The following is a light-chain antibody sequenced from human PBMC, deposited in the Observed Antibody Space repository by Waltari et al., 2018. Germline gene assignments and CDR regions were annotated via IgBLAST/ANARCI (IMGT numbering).Light chain of an antibody. CDR1: QSVSRA. V-gene: IGKV3-20*01. Sequence: EIVLTQSPGTLSLPLGERAAVSCRASQSVSRALAWYQQKPGQAPRRLIYGASTRATGIPDRFSGSGSGTDFSLTISRLEPDDFAVYYCQHYLRLPVTFGQGTTVEI. CDR3: QHYLRLPVT. J-gene: IGKJ1*01. CDR2: GAS.